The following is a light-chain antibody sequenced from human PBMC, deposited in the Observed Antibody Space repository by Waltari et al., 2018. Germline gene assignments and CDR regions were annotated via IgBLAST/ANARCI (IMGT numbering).Light chain of an antibody. J-gene: IGLJ3*02. CDR3: NSFTSSSTVV. V-gene: IGLV2-14*03. CDR2: DVS. Sequence: WYQQHPGKAPKRMIYDVSNRPSGVSNRFSGSKSGNTASLTISGLQPEDEADYYCNSFTSSSTVVFGGGTKLTVL.